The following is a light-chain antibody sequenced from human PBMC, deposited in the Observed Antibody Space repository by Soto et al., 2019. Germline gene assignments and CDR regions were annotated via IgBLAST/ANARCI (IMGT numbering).Light chain of an antibody. CDR1: QSVSID. CDR3: QQYNKWPLT. J-gene: IGKJ1*01. CDR2: GAS. V-gene: IGKV3-15*01. Sequence: EVVITQSPDTLSLTPGERATLSCRASQSVSIDLAWYQQTPGQAPRLLIYGASTRATGVPPTFSGSASGTEFTLTISSLQSEDFTAYYCQQYNKWPLTFGQGTKVDIK.